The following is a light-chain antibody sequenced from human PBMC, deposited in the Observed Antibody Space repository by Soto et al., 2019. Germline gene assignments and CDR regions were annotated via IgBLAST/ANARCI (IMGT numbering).Light chain of an antibody. J-gene: IGLJ1*01. Sequence: QSVLSQLSSGCGSPGQSFAISCTGTISDVGGYNYVSWYQQHPGKAPKLMIYEVNKRPSGVPDRFSGSKSGNTASLTVSGLQAEDEADYYSSSYAASSNVFGTGTTVTVL. CDR2: EVN. CDR1: ISDVGGYNY. V-gene: IGLV2-8*01. CDR3: SSYAASSNV.